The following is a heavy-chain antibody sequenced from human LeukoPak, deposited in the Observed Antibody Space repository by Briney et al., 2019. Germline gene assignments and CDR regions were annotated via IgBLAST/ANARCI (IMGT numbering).Heavy chain of an antibody. D-gene: IGHD2-2*01. V-gene: IGHV3-7*01. Sequence: SGGSLRLSCAASGFTFSSYWMSWVRQAPGKGLEWVANIKQDGSEKYYEDSVKGRFTISRDNAKNSLYLQMNSLRAEDTAVYYCARVGLSSTSLFFYWYFDLWGRGTLVTVSS. J-gene: IGHJ2*01. CDR2: IKQDGSEK. CDR3: ARVGLSSTSLFFYWYFDL. CDR1: GFTFSSYW.